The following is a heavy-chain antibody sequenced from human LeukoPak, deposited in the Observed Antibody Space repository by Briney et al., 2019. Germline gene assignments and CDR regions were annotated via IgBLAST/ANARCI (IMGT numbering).Heavy chain of an antibody. V-gene: IGHV5-51*01. J-gene: IGHJ5*02. D-gene: IGHD2-15*01. CDR2: IYPGDSDT. Sequence: GESLKISCKGSGYSFTSYWIGWVRQMPGKGLEWMGIIYPGDSDTRYSPSFQGQVAISADKSISTAYLQWSSLKASDTAMYYCARQEYCSGGSCYTWFDPWGQGTLVTVSS. CDR3: ARQEYCSGGSCYTWFDP. CDR1: GYSFTSYW.